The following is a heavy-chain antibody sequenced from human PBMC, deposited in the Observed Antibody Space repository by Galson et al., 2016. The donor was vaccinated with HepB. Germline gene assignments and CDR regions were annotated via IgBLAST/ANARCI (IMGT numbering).Heavy chain of an antibody. Sequence: SLRLSCAGSGYSFSNYWINWVRQSPGKGLEWVANIREDGSEKNYVDSVRGRFTLSSDYAKNSLYLQMNNVRAEDTAVYYCARDLRGMIRFFDWSTHFDSWGQGTMVTVSS. CDR1: GYSFSNYW. CDR2: IREDGSEK. J-gene: IGHJ3*01. CDR3: ARDLRGMIRFFDWSTHFDS. V-gene: IGHV3-7*01. D-gene: IGHD3-9*01.